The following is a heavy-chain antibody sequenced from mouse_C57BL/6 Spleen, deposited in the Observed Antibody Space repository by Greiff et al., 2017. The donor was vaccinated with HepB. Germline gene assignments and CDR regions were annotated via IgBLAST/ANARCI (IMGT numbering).Heavy chain of an antibody. CDR2: IHPNSGST. V-gene: IGHV1-64*01. CDR3: ARGDDGYYPFAY. Sequence: QVQLQQPGAELVKPGASVKLSCKASGYTFTSYWMHWVKQRPGQGLEWIGMIHPNSGSTNYNEKFKSKAIMTVDKSSSTAYMQLSSLTPEESAVYYGARGDDGYYPFAYWGQGTLVTVSA. J-gene: IGHJ3*01. CDR1: GYTFTSYW. D-gene: IGHD2-3*01.